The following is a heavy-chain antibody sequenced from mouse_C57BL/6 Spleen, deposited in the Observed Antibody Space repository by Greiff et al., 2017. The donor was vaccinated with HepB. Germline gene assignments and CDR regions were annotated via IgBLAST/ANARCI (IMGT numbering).Heavy chain of an antibody. CDR3: AILDSSGYRYYAMDY. CDR1: GYTFTDYN. V-gene: IGHV1-18*01. CDR2: INPNNGGT. J-gene: IGHJ4*01. Sequence: EVQGVESGPELVKPGASVKIPCKASGYTFTDYNMDWVKQSHGKSLEWIGDINPNNGGTIYNQKFKGKATLTVDKSSSTAYMELRSLTSEDTAVYYCAILDSSGYRYYAMDYWGQGTSVTVSS. D-gene: IGHD3-2*02.